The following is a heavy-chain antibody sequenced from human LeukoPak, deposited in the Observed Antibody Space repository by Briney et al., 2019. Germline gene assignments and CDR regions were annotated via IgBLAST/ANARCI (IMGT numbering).Heavy chain of an antibody. J-gene: IGHJ4*02. D-gene: IGHD2-15*01. CDR1: GFTFNIYP. CDR3: AKSRIVVRRGYFDY. V-gene: IGHV3-23*01. Sequence: GDSLRLSCVASGFTFNIYPMTWVRQSPGKGLEWVSTIGTSGDTYYADSVKGRFTISRDDSKNTLYLQMHSLGAEDTAVYYCAKSRIVVRRGYFDYWGQGTLVTVSS. CDR2: IGTSGDT.